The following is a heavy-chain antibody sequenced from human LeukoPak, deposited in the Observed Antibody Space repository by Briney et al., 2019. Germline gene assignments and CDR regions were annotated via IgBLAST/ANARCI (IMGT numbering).Heavy chain of an antibody. V-gene: IGHV3-74*01. CDR1: GFTFSSYW. Sequence: GGSLRLSCAASGFTFSSYWMHWVRQAPGKGLVWVSRINSDGSSTSYADSVKGRFTISRDNAKNTLYLQMNSLRAEDTAVYYCARGRIAAAGILGYWGQGTLVTVSP. CDR3: ARGRIAAAGILGY. D-gene: IGHD6-13*01. CDR2: INSDGSST. J-gene: IGHJ4*02.